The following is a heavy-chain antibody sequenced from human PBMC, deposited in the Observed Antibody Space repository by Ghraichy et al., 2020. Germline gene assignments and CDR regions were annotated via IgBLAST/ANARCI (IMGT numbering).Heavy chain of an antibody. J-gene: IGHJ5*02. CDR3: ARDRGGYCSSTSCSISDNWFDP. Sequence: ASVKVSCKASGYTFTSYYMHWVRQAPGQGLEWMGIINPSGGSTSYAQKFQGRVTMTRDTSTSTVYMELSSLRSEDTAVYYCARDRGGYCSSTSCSISDNWFDPWGQGTLVTVSS. CDR2: INPSGGST. CDR1: GYTFTSYY. D-gene: IGHD2-2*01. V-gene: IGHV1-46*01.